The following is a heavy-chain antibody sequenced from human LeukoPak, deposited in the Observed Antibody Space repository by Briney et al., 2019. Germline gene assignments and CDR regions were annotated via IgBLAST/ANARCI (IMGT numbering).Heavy chain of an antibody. CDR1: GGSISSGGYS. CDR2: IYHSGST. V-gene: IGHV4-30-2*01. CDR3: ARGPVVVPQGAFDI. J-gene: IGHJ3*02. D-gene: IGHD2-15*01. Sequence: TLSLTCAVSGGSISSGGYSWSWIRQPPGKGLEWIGYIYHSGSTYYNPSLKSRVTISVDRSKNQFSLKLSSVTAADTAVYYCARGPVVVPQGAFDIWGQGTMVTVSS.